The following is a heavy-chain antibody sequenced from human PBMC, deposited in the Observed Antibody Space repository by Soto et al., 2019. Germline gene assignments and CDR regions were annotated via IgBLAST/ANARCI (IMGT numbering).Heavy chain of an antibody. CDR2: IYHSGST. Sequence: SETLSLTCAVSGGSISSSNWWSWVRQPPGKGLEWIGEIYHSGSTNYNPSLKSRVTISVDKSKNQFSLKLSSVTAADTAVYYCARDGLRTAAGTIAFDYWGQGTLVTVSS. J-gene: IGHJ4*02. V-gene: IGHV4-4*02. D-gene: IGHD6-13*01. CDR3: ARDGLRTAAGTIAFDY. CDR1: GGSISSSNW.